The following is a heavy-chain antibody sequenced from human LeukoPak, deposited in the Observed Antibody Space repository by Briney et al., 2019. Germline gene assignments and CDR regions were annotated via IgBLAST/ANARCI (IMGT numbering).Heavy chain of an antibody. CDR3: ARALYGSGGYFFDF. Sequence: PGGSLRLSCAASGFTFAGYWMSWVRQAPGKGLEWVANIKQDGSEEYYVDSVKGRFTISRDNAKSSLYLQMNSLRGEDTAVYYCARALYGSGGYFFDFWGQGTLVTVSS. J-gene: IGHJ4*02. D-gene: IGHD3-10*01. V-gene: IGHV3-7*04. CDR2: IKQDGSEE. CDR1: GFTFAGYW.